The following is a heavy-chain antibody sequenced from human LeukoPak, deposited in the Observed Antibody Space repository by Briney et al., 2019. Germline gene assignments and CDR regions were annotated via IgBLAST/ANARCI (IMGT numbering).Heavy chain of an antibody. Sequence: NPSETLSLTCTVSGGSISSSSYYWGWIRQPPGKGLEWIGSIYYSGSTYYNPSLKSRVTISVDTSKNQFSLKLSSVTAADTAVYYCANPAGYSSAFDIWGQGTMVTVSS. V-gene: IGHV4-39*01. D-gene: IGHD3-22*01. CDR2: IYYSGST. J-gene: IGHJ3*02. CDR1: GGSISSSSYY. CDR3: ANPAGYSSAFDI.